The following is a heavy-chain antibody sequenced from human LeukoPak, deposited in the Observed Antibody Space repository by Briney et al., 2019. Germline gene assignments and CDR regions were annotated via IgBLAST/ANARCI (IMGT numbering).Heavy chain of an antibody. J-gene: IGHJ3*02. CDR1: GGSISNSNYY. Sequence: PSETLSLTCTVSGGSISNSNYYWGWIRQPPGKGLEWIGSIYYSGSTYYNPSLKSRVTISVDTSKNQFSLKLSSVTAADTAVYYCARRRTMTVTTSGSAFDIWGQGTMVTVSS. CDR3: ARRRTMTVTTSGSAFDI. D-gene: IGHD4-17*01. CDR2: IYYSGST. V-gene: IGHV4-39*01.